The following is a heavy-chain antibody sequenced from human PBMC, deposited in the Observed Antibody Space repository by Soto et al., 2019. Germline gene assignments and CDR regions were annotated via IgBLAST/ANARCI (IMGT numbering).Heavy chain of an antibody. D-gene: IGHD3-10*01. CDR1: GGSISSSSYY. V-gene: IGHV4-39*01. Sequence: QLQLQESGPGLVKPSETLSLTCTVSGGSISSSSYYWGWIRQPPGKGLEWIGSIYYSGSTYYNPSLKSRVTISVDTSKNQFSLTLSSVTAADTAVYYCARQRDDYGRDYWGQGTLVTVSS. J-gene: IGHJ4*02. CDR2: IYYSGST. CDR3: ARQRDDYGRDY.